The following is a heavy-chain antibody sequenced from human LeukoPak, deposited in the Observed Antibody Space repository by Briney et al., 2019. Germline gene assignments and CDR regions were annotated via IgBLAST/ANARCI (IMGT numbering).Heavy chain of an antibody. J-gene: IGHJ4*02. CDR3: TTDRFD. Sequence: GGSLRLSCAASGFIFYNTWMSWVRQAPGKGLGWVGRIKSSADGGTRDYAAPVQGRFIISRDDSKNTLSLQMNSLKTEDTAVYYCTTDRFDWGQGALVSVSS. V-gene: IGHV3-15*01. CDR2: IKSSADGGTR. CDR1: GFIFYNTW. D-gene: IGHD3-16*01.